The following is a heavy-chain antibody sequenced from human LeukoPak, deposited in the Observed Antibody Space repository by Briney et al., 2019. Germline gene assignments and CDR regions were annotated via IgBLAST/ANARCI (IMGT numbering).Heavy chain of an antibody. J-gene: IGHJ5*02. V-gene: IGHV1-8*01. CDR3: ARGKDDYGDYVGFDP. CDR2: TNPNSGNT. Sequence: ASVKVSCKASGYTFTSYDISWVRQATGQGLEWMGWTNPNSGNTGYAQKFQGRVTMTRNTSISTAYMELSSLRSEDTAVYYCARGKDDYGDYVGFDPWGQGTLVTVSS. CDR1: GYTFTSYD. D-gene: IGHD4-17*01.